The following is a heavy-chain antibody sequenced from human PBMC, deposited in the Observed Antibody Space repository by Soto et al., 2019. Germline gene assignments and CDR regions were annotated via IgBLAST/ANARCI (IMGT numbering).Heavy chain of an antibody. Sequence: GGSLRLSCAASGFTFSSYWMSWVRQAPGKGLEWVANIKQDGSEKYYVDSVKGRFTISRDNAKNSLYLQMNSLRAEDTAVYYCAKSHTAMVRAFDYWGQGTLVTVSS. V-gene: IGHV3-7*01. CDR1: GFTFSSYW. D-gene: IGHD5-18*01. CDR3: AKSHTAMVRAFDY. J-gene: IGHJ4*02. CDR2: IKQDGSEK.